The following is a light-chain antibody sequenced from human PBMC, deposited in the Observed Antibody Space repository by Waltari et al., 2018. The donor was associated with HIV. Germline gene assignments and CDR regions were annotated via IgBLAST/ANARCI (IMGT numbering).Light chain of an antibody. Sequence: DIVLTQSTDSLAVSLRERDPINCTPSQTVLYSTNNKEYLSWYQKKPGQPPKLLIHWASTREPGVSDRFKGSGSGTDFTLTISSLQAEDVAVYYCHQYSRYPRTFGQGTRLEIK. J-gene: IGKJ5*01. CDR3: HQYSRYPRT. V-gene: IGKV4-1*01. CDR2: WAS. CDR1: QTVLYSTNNKEY.